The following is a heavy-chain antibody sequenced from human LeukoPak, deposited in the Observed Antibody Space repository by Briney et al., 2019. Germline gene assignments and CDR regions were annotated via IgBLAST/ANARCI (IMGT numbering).Heavy chain of an antibody. V-gene: IGHV5-51*01. D-gene: IGHD5/OR15-5a*01. CDR2: IYPGDSDT. J-gene: IGHJ5*02. Sequence: GESLKISCKGSGYSFTSYWIGWVRQMPGKGLEWMGIIYPGDSDTRYSPSFQDQVTISADKSISTAYLQWSSLKASDTAMYYCARQIGSTLRPYNWFDPWGQGTLVTVSS. CDR3: ARQIGSTLRPYNWFDP. CDR1: GYSFTSYW.